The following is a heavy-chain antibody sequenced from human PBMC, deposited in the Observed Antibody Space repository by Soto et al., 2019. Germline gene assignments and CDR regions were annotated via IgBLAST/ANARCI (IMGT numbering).Heavy chain of an antibody. CDR3: MGGLPWSRTD. CDR1: GGSVNSVNFF. V-gene: IGHV4-61*01. D-gene: IGHD3-16*01. J-gene: IGHJ4*02. CDR2: VSSAGRT. Sequence: QVQLQESGPGLVKPSETLSLTCTVSGGSVNSVNFFWSWIRQPPGKGLEWIGSVSSAGRTTYRPSLRSRVTISTDPFKNQFPLKLRSVTAADTSVYYGMGGLPWSRTDWGQGTLVTVAS.